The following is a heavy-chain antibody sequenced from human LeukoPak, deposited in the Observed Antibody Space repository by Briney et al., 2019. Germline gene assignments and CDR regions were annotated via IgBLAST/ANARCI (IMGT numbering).Heavy chain of an antibody. CDR2: IRGSGDST. D-gene: IGHD2-21*02. V-gene: IGHV3-23*01. J-gene: IGHJ3*02. Sequence: GGSLRLSCLASGFTFSSYAMDWFRQAPEKGLEWVSAIRGSGDSTHYADSVKGRFTISRDNSKNTLYLEMNSLRAEDTAVYYCAKGLGDFGRTGGFDIWGQGTMVTVSS. CDR3: AKGLGDFGRTGGFDI. CDR1: GFTFSSYA.